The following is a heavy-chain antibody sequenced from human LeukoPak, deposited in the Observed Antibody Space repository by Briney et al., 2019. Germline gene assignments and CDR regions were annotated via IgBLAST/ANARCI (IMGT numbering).Heavy chain of an antibody. CDR2: INPNSGGT. CDR1: GYTFTGYY. V-gene: IGHV1-2*02. J-gene: IGHJ4*02. D-gene: IGHD6-13*01. CDR3: ARGRRSWYYFDY. Sequence: ASVKVSCKASGYTFTGYYTHWVRQAPGQGLEWMGWINPNSGGTNYAQKSQGRVTMTRDTSISTAYMELSRLRSDDTAVYYCARGRRSWYYFDYWGQGTLVTVSS.